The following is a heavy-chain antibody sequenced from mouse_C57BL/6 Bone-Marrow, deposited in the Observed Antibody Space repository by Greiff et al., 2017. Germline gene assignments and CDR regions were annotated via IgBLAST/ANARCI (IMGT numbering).Heavy chain of an antibody. CDR2: INPNNGGT. CDR3: ASGGVAYDGYAMDY. D-gene: IGHD2-10*01. J-gene: IGHJ4*01. V-gene: IGHV1-26*01. Sequence: VQLQQSGPELVKPGASVKISCKASGYTFTDYYMNWVKQSHGKSLEWIGDINPNNGGTSYNQKFKGKATLTVDKSSSTAYMELRSLTSEDSAVYYCASGGVAYDGYAMDYWGQGTSVTVSS. CDR1: GYTFTDYY.